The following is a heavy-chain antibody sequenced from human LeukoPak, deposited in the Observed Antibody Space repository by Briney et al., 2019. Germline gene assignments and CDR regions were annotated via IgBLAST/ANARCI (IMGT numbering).Heavy chain of an antibody. Sequence: PGGSLRLSCAASGFTFSRFGMHWVRQAPGKGLEWVAVIWYDGSNKYYADSVKGRFTISRDNSKSTLYLEMNSLRAEDTAVYYCARSFYDILIGYYQYFDYWGQGTLVTVSS. J-gene: IGHJ4*02. CDR2: IWYDGSNK. V-gene: IGHV3-33*01. CDR1: GFTFSRFG. CDR3: ARSFYDILIGYYQYFDY. D-gene: IGHD3-9*01.